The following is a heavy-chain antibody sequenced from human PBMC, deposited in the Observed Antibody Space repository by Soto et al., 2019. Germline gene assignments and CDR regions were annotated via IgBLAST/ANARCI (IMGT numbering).Heavy chain of an antibody. Sequence: GGSLRLSCAASGFTFSSYGMHWVRQAPGKGLEWVAVIWYDGSNKYYADSVKGRFTISRDNSKNTLYLQMNSLRAEDTAVYYCARDIQVTSLNYDILTGYGSYYGMDVWGQGTTVTVSS. CDR1: GFTFSSYG. D-gene: IGHD3-9*01. V-gene: IGHV3-33*01. J-gene: IGHJ6*02. CDR2: IWYDGSNK. CDR3: ARDIQVTSLNYDILTGYGSYYGMDV.